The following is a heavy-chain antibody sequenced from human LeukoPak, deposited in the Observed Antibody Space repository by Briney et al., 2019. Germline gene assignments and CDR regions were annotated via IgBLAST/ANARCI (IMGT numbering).Heavy chain of an antibody. J-gene: IGHJ4*02. CDR1: GFTFSSYA. D-gene: IGHD3-22*01. CDR2: ISGSGGAT. Sequence: GGSLRLSCAASGFTFSSYAMSWVRQAPGKGLEWVSAISGSGGATYYADSVKGRFTISRDNSKNTLYLQMNSLRAEDTAVFYCAKEGGRDYDSSGNYWGQGALVTVSS. CDR3: AKEGGRDYDSSGNY. V-gene: IGHV3-23*01.